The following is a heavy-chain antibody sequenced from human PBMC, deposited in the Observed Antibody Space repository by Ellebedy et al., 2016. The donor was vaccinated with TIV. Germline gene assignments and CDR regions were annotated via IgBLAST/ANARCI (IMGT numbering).Heavy chain of an antibody. CDR3: ARDRMRGDPRSSYYYGMDV. Sequence: AASVKVSCKASGYTFTSFGITWVRHAPGQGPEWMGWIGTYSCYTNYAQKLQGRVTMITDTSTNTAYMEVRSLRSDDTAVNYCARDRMRGDPRSSYYYGMDVWGKGTTVTVSS. J-gene: IGHJ6*04. CDR2: IGTYSCYT. D-gene: IGHD3-16*01. V-gene: IGHV1-18*01. CDR1: GYTFTSFG.